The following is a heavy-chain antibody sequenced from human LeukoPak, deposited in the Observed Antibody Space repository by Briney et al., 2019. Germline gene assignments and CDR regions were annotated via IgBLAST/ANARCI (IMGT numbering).Heavy chain of an antibody. J-gene: IGHJ1*01. D-gene: IGHD6-13*01. CDR2: ISSSSSTI. V-gene: IGHV3-48*01. CDR1: GFTFSSYS. CDR3: ARDRQQLVPEYFQH. Sequence: GGSLRLSCAASGFTFSSYSMNWVRQAPGKGLEWVSYISSSSSTIYYADPVKGRFTISRDNAKNSLYLQMNSLRAEDTAVYYCARDRQQLVPEYFQHWGQGTLVTVSS.